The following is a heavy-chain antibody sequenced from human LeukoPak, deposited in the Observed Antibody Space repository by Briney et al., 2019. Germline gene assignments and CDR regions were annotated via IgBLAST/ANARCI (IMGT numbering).Heavy chain of an antibody. CDR3: ARDGVALGMDV. CDR2: IYYSGTT. D-gene: IGHD2-15*01. Sequence: SQTLPLSCTVSGGSITSGDYYWSWIRQPPGKGLEWIGYIYYSGTTYYIPSLKSRVTISVDTSKNQFSLKLSSVTAADTAVYYCARDGVALGMDVWGGGTRVTVSS. CDR1: GGSITSGDYY. J-gene: IGHJ6*04. V-gene: IGHV4-30-4*01.